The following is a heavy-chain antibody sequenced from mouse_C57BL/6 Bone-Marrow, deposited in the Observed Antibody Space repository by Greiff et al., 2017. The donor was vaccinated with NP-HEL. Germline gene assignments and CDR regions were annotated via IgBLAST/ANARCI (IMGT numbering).Heavy chain of an antibody. Sequence: QVQLQQPGAELVRPGTSVKLSCKASGYTFTSYWMHWVKQRPGQGLEWIGVIDPSDSYTNYNQKFKGKATLTVDTSSSTAYMQLSSLTSEDSAVYYCARGRIYDGYYFDYWGQGTTLTGSS. CDR3: ARGRIYDGYYFDY. CDR2: IDPSDSYT. V-gene: IGHV1-59*01. J-gene: IGHJ2*01. CDR1: GYTFTSYW. D-gene: IGHD2-3*01.